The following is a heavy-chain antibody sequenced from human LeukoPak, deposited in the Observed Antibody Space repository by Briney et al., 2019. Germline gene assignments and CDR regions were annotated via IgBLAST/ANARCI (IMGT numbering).Heavy chain of an antibody. V-gene: IGHV4-34*01. D-gene: IGHD6-13*01. CDR3: ARRASSWGRWVLDY. CDR2: INHSGST. Sequence: SETLSLTCAVYGGSFSGYYWSWIRQPPGKGLEWIGEINHSGSTNYNPSLKSRVTISVDTSKNQFSLKLSSVTAADTAVYYCARRASSWGRWVLDYWGQGTLVTVSS. CDR1: GGSFSGYY. J-gene: IGHJ4*02.